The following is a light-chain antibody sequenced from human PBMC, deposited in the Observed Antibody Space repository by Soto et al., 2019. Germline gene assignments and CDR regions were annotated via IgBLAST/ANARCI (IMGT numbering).Light chain of an antibody. CDR2: AAF. Sequence: EIVMTQSPATLSVSPGERATLSCRASQRINNNLAWYQQKPGQAPRLIIYAAFDTATDISARFSGSGSGTEFTLTLSSLQSEDFAIYYCQQYNTWPRTFGQGTRVDIK. CDR3: QQYNTWPRT. CDR1: QRINNN. V-gene: IGKV3-15*01. J-gene: IGKJ1*01.